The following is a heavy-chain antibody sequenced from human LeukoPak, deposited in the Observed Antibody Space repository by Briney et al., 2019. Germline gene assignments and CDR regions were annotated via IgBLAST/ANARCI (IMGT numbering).Heavy chain of an antibody. CDR3: ARPRYSSSWYYYFDY. Sequence: PGRSLRLSCAASGFTFSSYGMHWVRQAPGKGLEWVAVIWYDGSNKYYADSVKGRFTISRDNSKNTLYLQMNSLRAEDTAVYYCARPRYSSSWYYYFDYWGQGTLVTVSS. CDR1: GFTFSSYG. CDR2: IWYDGSNK. D-gene: IGHD6-13*01. V-gene: IGHV3-33*08. J-gene: IGHJ4*02.